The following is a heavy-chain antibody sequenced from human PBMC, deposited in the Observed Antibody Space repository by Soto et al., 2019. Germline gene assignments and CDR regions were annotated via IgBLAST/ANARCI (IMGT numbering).Heavy chain of an antibody. D-gene: IGHD3-3*01. V-gene: IGHV3-9*01. J-gene: IGHJ6*04. CDR3: ARDATPYKFWSGNYGMDV. CDR2: ISWNSGSI. CDR1: GFTFDDYA. Sequence: GGSLRLSCAASGFTFDDYAMHWVRQAPGKGLEWVSGISWNSGSIGYADSVKGRFTISRDNAKNSLYLQMNSLRAEDTALYYCARDATPYKFWSGNYGMDVWGKGTTVTVSS.